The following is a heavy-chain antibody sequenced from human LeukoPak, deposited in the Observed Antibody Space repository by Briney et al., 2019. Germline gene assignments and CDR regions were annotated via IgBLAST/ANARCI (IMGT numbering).Heavy chain of an antibody. CDR3: ARLQFWSGYYSYFDY. V-gene: IGHV1-8*02. Sequence: ASVKVSCKASGYTFTNYDINWVRQATGQGLEWMGWMNPNSGTTGYAQKFQGRVTMTRDTSISTAYMELSRLRSDDTAVYYCARLQFWSGYYSYFDYWGQGTLVTVSS. CDR1: GYTFTNYD. CDR2: MNPNSGTT. D-gene: IGHD3-3*01. J-gene: IGHJ4*02.